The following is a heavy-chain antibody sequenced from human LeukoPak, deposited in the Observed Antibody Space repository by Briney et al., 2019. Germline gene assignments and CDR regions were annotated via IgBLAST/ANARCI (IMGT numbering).Heavy chain of an antibody. Sequence: GGSLRLSCAASGFTFSSYTMNWVRQAPGKGLEWVSYISTDSTTIYYADSVKGRFTISRDNAKNSLYLLMNSLRAEDTAVYYCARDCSGGSCYGYYYMDVWGKGTTVTVSS. CDR2: ISTDSTTI. CDR3: ARDCSGGSCYGYYYMDV. V-gene: IGHV3-48*01. CDR1: GFTFSSYT. D-gene: IGHD2-15*01. J-gene: IGHJ6*03.